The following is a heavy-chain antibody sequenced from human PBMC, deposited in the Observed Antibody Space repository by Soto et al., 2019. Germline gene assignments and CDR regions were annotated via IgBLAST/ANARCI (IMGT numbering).Heavy chain of an antibody. D-gene: IGHD3-3*01. CDR3: INDPYYDFWSGYHFDY. Sequence: EAHLVQSGGGLVKPGGSLRLSCAASGFSFSKAWMSWVRLTPGKGLEWVGRIRNKTDGGTTDYPGPVRGRLTISRDDSRSTLYMQMNSLNTEDSAVYYCINDPYYDFWSGYHFDYWGQGTLVTVSS. CDR1: GFSFSKAW. CDR2: IRNKTDGGTT. J-gene: IGHJ4*02. V-gene: IGHV3-15*01.